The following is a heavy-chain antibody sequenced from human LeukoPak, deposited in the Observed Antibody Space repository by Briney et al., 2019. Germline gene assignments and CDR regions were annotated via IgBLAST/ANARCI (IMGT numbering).Heavy chain of an antibody. V-gene: IGHV4-31*03. CDR1: GGSISSGGYY. D-gene: IGHD1-14*01. J-gene: IGHJ4*02. Sequence: PSETLSLTCTVSGGSISSGGYYWSWIRQHPGKGLEWIGYIYYSGSTYYNPSLKSRVTISVDTSKNQFSLKLSSVTAADTAVYYCARTSNHWSPYFDYWGQGALVTVSS. CDR2: IYYSGST. CDR3: ARTSNHWSPYFDY.